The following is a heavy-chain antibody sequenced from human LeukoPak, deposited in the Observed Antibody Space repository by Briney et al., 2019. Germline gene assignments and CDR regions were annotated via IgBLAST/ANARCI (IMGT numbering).Heavy chain of an antibody. CDR3: ARGATVVAATQYFDY. D-gene: IGHD2-15*01. Sequence: PSETLSLTCAVYGGSFSGYYWSWIRQPPGKGLEWIGEINHSGSTNYNPSLKSRVTISVDTSKNQFSLKLSCVTAADTAVYYCARGATVVAATQYFDYWGQGTLVTVSS. J-gene: IGHJ4*02. CDR1: GGSFSGYY. CDR2: INHSGST. V-gene: IGHV4-34*01.